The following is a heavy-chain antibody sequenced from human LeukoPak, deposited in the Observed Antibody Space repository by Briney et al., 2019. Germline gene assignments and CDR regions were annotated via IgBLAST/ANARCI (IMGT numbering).Heavy chain of an antibody. D-gene: IGHD2-2*02. CDR1: GFTFSSYA. CDR3: EPAAIWGTDFDY. CDR2: ISGGGGST. V-gene: IGHV3-23*01. Sequence: PGGSLRLSCAASGFTFSSYAMSWVRQAPGKGLEWVSAISGGGGSTYYADSVKGRFTISRDNSKNTLYLQMNSLRAEDTAVYYCEPAAIWGTDFDYWGQGTLVTVSS. J-gene: IGHJ4*02.